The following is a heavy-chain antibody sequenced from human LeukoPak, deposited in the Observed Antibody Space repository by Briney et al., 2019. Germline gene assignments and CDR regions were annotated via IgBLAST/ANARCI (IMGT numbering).Heavy chain of an antibody. Sequence: SVKVSCKASGGTFSSYAISWVRQTPGQGLEWMGRIIPIFGTANYAQKFQGRVTITTDESTSTAYMELSSLRSEDTVVYYCARVRGDSSGYWIGNYDYWGQGTLVTVSS. CDR1: GGTFSSYA. V-gene: IGHV1-69*05. CDR3: ARVRGDSSGYWIGNYDY. CDR2: IIPIFGTA. J-gene: IGHJ4*02. D-gene: IGHD3-22*01.